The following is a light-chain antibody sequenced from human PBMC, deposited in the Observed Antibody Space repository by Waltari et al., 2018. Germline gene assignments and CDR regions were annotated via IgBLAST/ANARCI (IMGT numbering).Light chain of an antibody. V-gene: IGKV3-15*01. J-gene: IGKJ1*01. CDR1: QSVDSN. CDR2: GAS. CDR3: QQYSSWPLWT. Sequence: EIVMTQSPATLYVSPGEEATLSCRASQSVDSNLAWYQQKPGQAPTLIIFGASGRATGVPARFSGSGSGTEYTLTIGSLQSEDSAVYYCQQYSSWPLWTFGQGTKVEIK.